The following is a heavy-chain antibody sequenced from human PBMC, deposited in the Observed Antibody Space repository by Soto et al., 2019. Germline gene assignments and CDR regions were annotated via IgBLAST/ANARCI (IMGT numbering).Heavy chain of an antibody. D-gene: IGHD1-1*01. Sequence: QVPLVESGGGVVQPGGSLKLSCVASGFTFSNYGMHWVRQAPGKGLEWVAMTWYDGSNKYYADSVKDRFTISRDNSKNTLYLQMNSLRDEDSAVYYCATELNDMQAFDIWGQGTMVTVSS. V-gene: IGHV3-33*01. CDR2: TWYDGSNK. J-gene: IGHJ3*02. CDR1: GFTFSNYG. CDR3: ATELNDMQAFDI.